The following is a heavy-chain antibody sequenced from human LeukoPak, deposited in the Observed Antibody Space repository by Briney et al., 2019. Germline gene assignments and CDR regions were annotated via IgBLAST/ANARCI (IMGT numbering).Heavy chain of an antibody. Sequence: GGSLRLSCVASGFTFSTYGMSWVRQAPGKGLEWVANIKQDGSEKYYVDSVKGRFTISRDNAKNSLYLQMNSLRAEDTAVYYCARGSIAARPRYFDYWGQGTLVTVSS. J-gene: IGHJ4*02. CDR1: GFTFSTYG. D-gene: IGHD6-6*01. V-gene: IGHV3-7*01. CDR3: ARGSIAARPRYFDY. CDR2: IKQDGSEK.